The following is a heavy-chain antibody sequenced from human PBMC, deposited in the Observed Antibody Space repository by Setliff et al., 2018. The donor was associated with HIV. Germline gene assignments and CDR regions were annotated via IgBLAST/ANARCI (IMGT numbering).Heavy chain of an antibody. Sequence: SETLSLSCTVSGGSISSGGYYWTWIRQHAGKGLEWIGYIYYCGSTYYNPCLKSRVTIPVDTSKNQFSLKLRSVTAADTAVYYCARDRATGRFDPWGQGTLVTVSS. CDR1: GGSISSGGYY. CDR2: IYYCGST. CDR3: ARDRATGRFDP. V-gene: IGHV4-31*03. J-gene: IGHJ5*02.